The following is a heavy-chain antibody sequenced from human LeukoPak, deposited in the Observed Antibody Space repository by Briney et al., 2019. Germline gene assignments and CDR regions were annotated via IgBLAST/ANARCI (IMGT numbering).Heavy chain of an antibody. CDR2: ISYDGSNK. Sequence: GGSLRLSCAASGFTFSSYAMHWVRQAPGKGLEWVAVISYDGSNKYYADSVKGRFTISRDNSKNTLYLQMNSLRAEDTAVYYCARDLRYSSGWYDYYCYGMDVWGKGTTVTVSS. CDR1: GFTFSSYA. CDR3: ARDLRYSSGWYDYYCYGMDV. J-gene: IGHJ6*04. D-gene: IGHD6-19*01. V-gene: IGHV3-30*04.